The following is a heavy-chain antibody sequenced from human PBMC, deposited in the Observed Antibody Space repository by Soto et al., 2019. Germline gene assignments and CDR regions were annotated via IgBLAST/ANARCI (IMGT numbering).Heavy chain of an antibody. Sequence: PSETLSLTCTVSGGSFTGHYWSWIRQPPGKGLEWIGEINHSGSTNYNPSLKSRVTISVDTSKNQFSLKLSSVTAADTAVYYCSGDLGYGDFAYWGQGTLVTVSS. CDR2: INHSGST. CDR1: GGSFTGHY. CDR3: SGDLGYGDFAY. D-gene: IGHD4-17*01. V-gene: IGHV4-34*01. J-gene: IGHJ4*02.